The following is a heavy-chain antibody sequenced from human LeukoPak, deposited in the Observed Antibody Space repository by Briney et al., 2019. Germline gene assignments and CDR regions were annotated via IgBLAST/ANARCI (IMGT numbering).Heavy chain of an antibody. Sequence: GGSLRLSCAASGFTFSSYWMSWVRQAPGKGLEWVANIKQDGSEKYYVDSVKGRFTISRDNAKNSLYLQMNSLRAEDTAVYYCARDRGYYDSSGYPTHWGQGTLATVSS. CDR2: IKQDGSEK. D-gene: IGHD3-22*01. J-gene: IGHJ4*02. CDR3: ARDRGYYDSSGYPTH. V-gene: IGHV3-7*01. CDR1: GFTFSSYW.